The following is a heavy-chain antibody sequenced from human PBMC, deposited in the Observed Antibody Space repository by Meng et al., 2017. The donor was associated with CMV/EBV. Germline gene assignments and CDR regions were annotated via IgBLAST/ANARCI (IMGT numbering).Heavy chain of an antibody. CDR1: GFTFSSYA. V-gene: IGHV3-30-3*01. D-gene: IGHD2-2*01. J-gene: IGHJ5*02. Sequence: GESLKISCAASGFTFSSYAMHWVRQAPGKGLEWVAVISYDGSNKYNADSVKGRFTISRDNSENTLYLQMNSLRAEDTAVYYCARGAFSDCSSTSCQNWFDPWGQGTLVTVSS. CDR2: ISYDGSNK. CDR3: ARGAFSDCSSTSCQNWFDP.